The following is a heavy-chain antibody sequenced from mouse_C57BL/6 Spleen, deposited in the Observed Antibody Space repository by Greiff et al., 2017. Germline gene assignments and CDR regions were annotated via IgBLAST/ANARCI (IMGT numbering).Heavy chain of an antibody. CDR2: ILPNSGST. CDR3: ARKNDYFDY. V-gene: IGHV1-64*01. J-gene: IGHJ2*01. Sequence: QVQLQQPGAELVKPGASVKLSCKASGYTFTSYWMHWVKQRPGQGLAWIGMILPNSGSTNYNEKFKSKATLTVDKSSSTAYMRLSSLTSEDSAVYYCARKNDYFDYWGQGTTLTVSS. CDR1: GYTFTSYW.